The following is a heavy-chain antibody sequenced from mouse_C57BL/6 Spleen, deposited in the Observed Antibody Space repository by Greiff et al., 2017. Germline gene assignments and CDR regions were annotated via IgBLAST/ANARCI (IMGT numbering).Heavy chain of an antibody. CDR1: GYSFTGYF. J-gene: IGHJ1*03. V-gene: IGHV1-20*01. D-gene: IGHD2-4*01. Sequence: VQLQQSGPELVKPGDSVKISCKASGYSFTGYFMNWVMQSHGKSLEWIGRINPYNGDTFYNQKFKGKATLTVDKSSSTAHMELRSLTSEVSAVYYCARRGDYDYDGWYFDVWGTGTTVTVSS. CDR2: INPYNGDT. CDR3: ARRGDYDYDGWYFDV.